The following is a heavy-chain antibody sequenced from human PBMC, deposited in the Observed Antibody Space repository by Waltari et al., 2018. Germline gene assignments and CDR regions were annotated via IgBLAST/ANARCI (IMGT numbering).Heavy chain of an antibody. CDR2: ISSIGSTI. D-gene: IGHD3-10*01. J-gene: IGHJ3*02. CDR3: SRCITMVQGVIPDAFDI. CDR1: GFTFSSYS. V-gene: IGHV3-48*01. Sequence: EVQLVESGGGLVQPGGSLRLSCAASGFTFSSYSMNWVRQAPGKGLEWVSYISSIGSTIYYADSVKDRFTISRDNAKNSLYLQMNSLRAEDTAVYYCSRCITMVQGVIPDAFDIWGQGTMVTVSS.